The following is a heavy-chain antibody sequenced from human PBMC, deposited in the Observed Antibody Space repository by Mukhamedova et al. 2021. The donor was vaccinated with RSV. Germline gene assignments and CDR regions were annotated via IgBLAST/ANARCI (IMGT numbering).Heavy chain of an antibody. Sequence: GKGLEWVSTLTASGDSTFYADSVKGRFTISRDNSKNTLYLQMNSLRAEDTAVYYCARRFYERSGPFDIWGQGTMVTVSS. D-gene: IGHD2/OR15-2a*01. CDR2: LTASGDST. CDR3: ARRFYERSGPFDI. J-gene: IGHJ3*02. V-gene: IGHV3-23*01.